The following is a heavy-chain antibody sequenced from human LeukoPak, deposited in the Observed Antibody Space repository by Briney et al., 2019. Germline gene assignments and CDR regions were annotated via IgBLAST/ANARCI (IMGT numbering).Heavy chain of an antibody. J-gene: IGHJ6*03. CDR3: AKVSSGWYYMDV. CDR1: GFTFDDYA. V-gene: IGHV3-9*01. D-gene: IGHD6-19*01. CDR2: ISWNGGSI. Sequence: PGGSLRLSCAASGFTFDDYAMRWVRQAPGKGLEWVSGISWNGGSIGYADSVKGRFTISRDNAKNSLYLQMNSLRAEDTALYYCAKVSSGWYYMDVWGKGTTVTNSS.